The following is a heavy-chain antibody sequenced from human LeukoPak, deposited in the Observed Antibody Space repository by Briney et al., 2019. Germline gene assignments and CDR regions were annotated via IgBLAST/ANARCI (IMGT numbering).Heavy chain of an antibody. CDR3: ARDPSKWLRLGWFDP. D-gene: IGHD5-12*01. CDR2: INPNSGGT. Sequence: GASVKVSCKASGYTFTGYYMHWVRQAPGQGLEWMGWINPNSGGTNYAQKFQGRVTMTRDTSISTAYMELSRLRSDDTAVYYCARDPSKWLRLGWFDPWGQGTLVTVSS. CDR1: GYTFTGYY. J-gene: IGHJ5*02. V-gene: IGHV1-2*02.